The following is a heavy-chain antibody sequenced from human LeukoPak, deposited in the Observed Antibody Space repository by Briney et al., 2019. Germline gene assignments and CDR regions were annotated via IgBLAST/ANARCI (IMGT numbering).Heavy chain of an antibody. Sequence: SVKVSCKASGGTFSSYAISWVRQAPGQGLEWMGGIIPIFGTANYAQKFQGRVTITTDESTSTAHMELSSLRSEDTAVYYCARVGSSSWIFDYWGQGTLVTVSS. D-gene: IGHD6-13*01. CDR1: GGTFSSYA. V-gene: IGHV1-69*05. J-gene: IGHJ4*02. CDR3: ARVGSSSWIFDY. CDR2: IIPIFGTA.